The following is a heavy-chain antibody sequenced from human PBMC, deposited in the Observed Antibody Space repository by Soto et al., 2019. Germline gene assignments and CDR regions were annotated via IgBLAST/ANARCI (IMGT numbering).Heavy chain of an antibody. CDR3: ARRITMVRGPYYYYAMDV. CDR2: ITSTISTK. D-gene: IGHD3-10*01. J-gene: IGHJ6*02. Sequence: PGGYLIRSFAASGFTFGSHTMNWVRQAPGKGLGGISYITSTISTKNYADSVKGRFTISRDNANNSLYLQINSLRDEDTAVYYCARRITMVRGPYYYYAMDVWGQGTTVTVSS. V-gene: IGHV3-48*02. CDR1: GFTFGSHT.